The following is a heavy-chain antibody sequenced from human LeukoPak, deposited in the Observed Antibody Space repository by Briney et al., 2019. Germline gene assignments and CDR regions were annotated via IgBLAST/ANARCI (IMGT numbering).Heavy chain of an antibody. CDR2: ISSSGSTI. CDR3: ARSGFRFVVVVAAPDY. Sequence: GGSLRLSCAASESTFSSYGMHWVRQAPGKGLEWVSYISSSGSTIYYADSVKGRFTISRDNAKNSLYLQMNSLRAEDTAVYYCARSGFRFVVVVAAPDYWGQGTLVTVSS. V-gene: IGHV3-48*04. J-gene: IGHJ4*02. CDR1: ESTFSSYG. D-gene: IGHD2-15*01.